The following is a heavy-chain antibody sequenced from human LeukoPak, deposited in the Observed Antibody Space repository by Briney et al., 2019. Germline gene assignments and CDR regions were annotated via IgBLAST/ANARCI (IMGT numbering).Heavy chain of an antibody. CDR1: GFTFSSYA. CDR3: GEIAADLGY. D-gene: IGHD6-13*01. J-gene: IGHJ4*02. V-gene: IGHV3-23*01. CDR2: TSGSGGST. Sequence: PGGSLRLSCAASGFTFSSYAVSWVRQAPGKGLEWVSATSGSGGSTYYADSVKGRFTISRDNSKNTLYLQMNSLRAEDTAVYYCGEIAADLGYWGQGTLVTVSS.